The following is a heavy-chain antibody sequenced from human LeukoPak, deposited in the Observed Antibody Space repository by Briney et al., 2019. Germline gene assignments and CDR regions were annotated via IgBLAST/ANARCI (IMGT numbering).Heavy chain of an antibody. J-gene: IGHJ4*02. CDR1: GYSFTSYW. Sequence: GESLKISCKGSGYSFTSYWIGWVRQMPGKGLEWMGIIYPGDSDTRYSPSLQGQVTISADKCISPAYLQWSSLKASDTAMYYCARPREDYYDSSGYYWHYWGQGTLVTVSS. V-gene: IGHV5-51*01. CDR2: IYPGDSDT. CDR3: ARPREDYYDSSGYYWHY. D-gene: IGHD3-22*01.